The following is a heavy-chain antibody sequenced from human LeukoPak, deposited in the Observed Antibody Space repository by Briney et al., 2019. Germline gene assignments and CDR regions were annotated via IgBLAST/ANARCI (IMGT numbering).Heavy chain of an antibody. V-gene: IGHV3-23*01. D-gene: IGHD2-15*01. CDR1: GFTFSSYA. CDR2: IGGSGDST. CDR3: AKGSRYCSGGSCYLRESGFDY. J-gene: IGHJ4*02. Sequence: GGSLRLSCAASGFTFSSYAMTWVRQAPGKGLEWVSGIGGSGDSTYYADSVKGRFTISRDNSKNTLYLQMNSLRAEDTAVYYCAKGSRYCSGGSCYLRESGFDYWGQGTLVTVSS.